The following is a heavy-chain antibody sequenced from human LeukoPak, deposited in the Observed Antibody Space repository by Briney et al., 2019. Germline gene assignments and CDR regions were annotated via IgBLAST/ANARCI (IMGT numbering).Heavy chain of an antibody. Sequence: GGSLGLSXAASGFTFSSYWMSWVRQAPGKGLEWVANIKQDGSEKYYVDSVKGRFTISRDNAKNSLYLQMNSLRAEDTAVYYCARSYYDILTGYYDYWGQGTLVTVSS. J-gene: IGHJ4*02. CDR1: GFTFSSYW. V-gene: IGHV3-7*01. CDR3: ARSYYDILTGYYDY. CDR2: IKQDGSEK. D-gene: IGHD3-9*01.